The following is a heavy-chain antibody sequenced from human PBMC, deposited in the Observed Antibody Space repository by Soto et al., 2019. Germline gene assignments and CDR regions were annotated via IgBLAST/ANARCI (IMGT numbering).Heavy chain of an antibody. CDR1: GFTFSSYV. V-gene: IGHV3-23*01. J-gene: IGHJ5*02. CDR2: ITGSGGTT. Sequence: PGGSLRLSCAASGFTFSSYVMSWVRQAPGKGLEWVSAITGSGGTTYYTDSVKGRFTISRDNSKNTLYLQMNSLRAEDTAVYYCAKDPHGSGSSSINWFDPWGQGTLVTVSS. D-gene: IGHD3-10*01. CDR3: AKDPHGSGSSSINWFDP.